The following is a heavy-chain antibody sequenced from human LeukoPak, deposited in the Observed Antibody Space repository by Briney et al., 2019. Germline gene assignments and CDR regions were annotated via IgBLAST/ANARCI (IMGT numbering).Heavy chain of an antibody. CDR1: GFPFSSYA. Sequence: GGSLRLSCAASGFPFSSYAMSWVRQAPGKGLEWVSLISTSGNTHYADSVEGRFTISRDNSKNTLYLQMDSLRAEDTAVYHCAKDLDSTGYYSYNYWGRGTLVTVSS. CDR3: AKDLDSTGYYSYNY. CDR2: ISTSGNT. D-gene: IGHD3-22*01. V-gene: IGHV3-23*01. J-gene: IGHJ4*02.